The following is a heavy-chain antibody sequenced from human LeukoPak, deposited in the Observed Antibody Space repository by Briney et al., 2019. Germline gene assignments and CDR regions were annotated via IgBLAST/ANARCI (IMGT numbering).Heavy chain of an antibody. CDR2: IYYSGST. CDR3: ARNASDSGTSYFDY. CDR1: GGSISSSNYY. Sequence: KASETLSLTCTVSGGSISSSNYYWGWIRQPPGKGLEWIGSIYYSGSTSYNPSLKSRVTISVDTSKNQFSLKLGSVTAADTAVYYRARNASDSGTSYFDYWGQGTLVTVSS. V-gene: IGHV4-39*01. D-gene: IGHD1-26*01. J-gene: IGHJ4*02.